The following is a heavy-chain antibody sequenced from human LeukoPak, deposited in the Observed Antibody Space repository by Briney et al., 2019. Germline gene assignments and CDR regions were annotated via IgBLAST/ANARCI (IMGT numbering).Heavy chain of an antibody. CDR3: AKGDAVTAIFPLDY. Sequence: GGSLRLSCAASGYTFSTYAMNWVRQAPGKGLEWVSGISGSGGTTYYADSVQGRFTISRDNSKKTVFLQMNSLRAEDTAVYYCAKGDAVTAIFPLDYWGQGTLVIVSS. J-gene: IGHJ4*02. CDR1: GYTFSTYA. CDR2: ISGSGGTT. D-gene: IGHD2-21*02. V-gene: IGHV3-23*01.